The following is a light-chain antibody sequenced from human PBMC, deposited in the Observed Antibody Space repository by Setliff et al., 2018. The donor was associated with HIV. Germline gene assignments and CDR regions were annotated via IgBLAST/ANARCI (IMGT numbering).Light chain of an antibody. CDR3: SSYTSNSTDV. Sequence: QSALAQPASVSGSPGQSITISCTGTSSYVGTYNAVYWYQQHPGKAPKLMIYDVSTRPSGVSNRFSGSKSGNTASLTISGFQTEDEADYYCSSYTSNSTDVFGTGTKATVL. J-gene: IGLJ1*01. CDR2: DVS. CDR1: SSYVGTYNA. V-gene: IGLV2-14*01.